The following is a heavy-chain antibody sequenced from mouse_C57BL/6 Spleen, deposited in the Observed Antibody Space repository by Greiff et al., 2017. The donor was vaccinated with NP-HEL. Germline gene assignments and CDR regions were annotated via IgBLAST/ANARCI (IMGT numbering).Heavy chain of an antibody. CDR2: IRSKSNNYAT. V-gene: IGHV10-1*01. CDR3: VRERGYHDYSRSYFDY. Sequence: EVQLVESGGGLVQPKGSLKLSCAASGFSFNTYAMNWVRQAPGTGLEWVARIRSKSNNYATYYADSVKDRFTISRDDSESMLYLQMNNLKTEDTAMYYCVRERGYHDYSRSYFDYWGQGTTLTVSS. J-gene: IGHJ2*01. D-gene: IGHD2-3*01. CDR1: GFSFNTYA.